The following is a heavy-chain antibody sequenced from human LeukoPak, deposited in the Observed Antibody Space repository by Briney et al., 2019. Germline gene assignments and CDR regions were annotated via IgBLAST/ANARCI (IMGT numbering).Heavy chain of an antibody. CDR2: IYYSGST. Sequence: SEALSLTCTVSGGSISSYYWSWIRQPPGKGLEWIGYIYYSGSTNYNPSLKSRVTISVDTSKNQFSLKLSSVTAADTAVYYCARETSQKGAHYMDVWGKGTTVTISS. CDR1: GGSISSYY. CDR3: ARETSQKGAHYMDV. D-gene: IGHD3-16*01. V-gene: IGHV4-59*01. J-gene: IGHJ6*03.